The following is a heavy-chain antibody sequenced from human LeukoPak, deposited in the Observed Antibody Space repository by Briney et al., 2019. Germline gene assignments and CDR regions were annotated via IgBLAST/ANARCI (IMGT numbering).Heavy chain of an antibody. CDR2: TYYSGST. CDR3: AREASGSSDFDY. J-gene: IGHJ4*02. Sequence: SETLSLTCTVSGGXVSSSGYSWNWIRQPPGKTLEWIGYTYYSGSTNYNPSLKSRVTLSVDTSKNQFSLKLSSVTAADTAVYYCAREASGSSDFDYWGQGTLVTVSS. D-gene: IGHD3-10*01. V-gene: IGHV4-61*08. CDR1: GGXVSSSGYS.